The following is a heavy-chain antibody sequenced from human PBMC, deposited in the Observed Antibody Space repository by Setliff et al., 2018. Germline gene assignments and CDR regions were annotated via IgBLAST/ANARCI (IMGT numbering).Heavy chain of an antibody. CDR3: ARDGVFYAMDV. CDR2: ISGDGRTI. Sequence: GGSLRLSCAASGFTFSSYEMYWVRQAPGRGLEWISKISGDGRTIYQADSLRGRFPISRDNADNSLYRQMNSLSADDTALYYCARDGVFYAMDVWGQGTTVTVSS. V-gene: IGHV3-48*03. J-gene: IGHJ6*02. D-gene: IGHD2-2*01. CDR1: GFTFSSYE.